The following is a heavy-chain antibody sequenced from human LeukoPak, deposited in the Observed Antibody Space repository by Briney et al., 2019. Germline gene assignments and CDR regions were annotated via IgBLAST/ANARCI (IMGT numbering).Heavy chain of an antibody. J-gene: IGHJ1*01. D-gene: IGHD3-22*01. CDR1: GGSFSGYY. CDR2: IYHSGST. CDR3: ARLKYYYDSSGYRAEYFQH. Sequence: SETLSLTCAVSGGSFSGYYWSWIRQPPGKGLEWIGSIYHSGSTYYNPSLKSRVTISVDTSKNQFSLKLSSVTAADTAVYYYARLKYYYDSSGYRAEYFQHWGQGTLVTVSS. V-gene: IGHV4-34*01.